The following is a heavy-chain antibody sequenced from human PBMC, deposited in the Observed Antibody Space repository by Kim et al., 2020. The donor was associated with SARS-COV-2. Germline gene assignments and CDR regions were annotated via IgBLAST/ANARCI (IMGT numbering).Heavy chain of an antibody. CDR2: GNT. V-gene: IGHV4-4*09. J-gene: IGHJ6*02. CDR3: ARRGGMDV. Sequence: GNTNYNPSLKSRVTISIDTSKNQFSLKLSSVTAADTAVYYCARRGGMDVWGQGTTVTVSS.